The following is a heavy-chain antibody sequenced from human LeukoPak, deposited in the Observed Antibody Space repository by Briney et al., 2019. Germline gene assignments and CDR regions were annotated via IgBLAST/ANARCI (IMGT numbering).Heavy chain of an antibody. V-gene: IGHV1-2*02. CDR3: ARSGVGGSNDAFDI. CDR2: INPNSGGT. D-gene: IGHD1-26*01. CDR1: GYTFTGYY. Sequence: ASVKVSCKASGYTFTGYYMHWVRQAPGQGLEWMGWINPNSGGTNYAQKFQGRVTMTRETSISTAYMELSRLRSDDTAVYYCARSGVGGSNDAFDIWGQGTMVTVSS. J-gene: IGHJ3*02.